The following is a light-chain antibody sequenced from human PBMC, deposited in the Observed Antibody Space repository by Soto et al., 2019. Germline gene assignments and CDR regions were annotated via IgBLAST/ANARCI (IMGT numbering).Light chain of an antibody. J-gene: IGKJ1*01. CDR3: QQYGSSPRT. CDR1: QSVSSY. V-gene: IGKV3-20*01. Sequence: EIVLTQSPGTLSLSPGERATLSCRASQSVSSYLAWYQQKPGQAPRLLIYGASNRATGTPDRFSGSGSGTDFTLTISRLEPEDFAVYYCQQYGSSPRTFGQGTKVDIK. CDR2: GAS.